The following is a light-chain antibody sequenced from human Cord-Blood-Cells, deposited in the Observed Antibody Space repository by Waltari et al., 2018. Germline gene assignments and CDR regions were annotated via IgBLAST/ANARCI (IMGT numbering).Light chain of an antibody. CDR3: QAWDSSTLWV. CDR1: KLGDKY. V-gene: IGLV3-1*01. J-gene: IGLJ3*02. Sequence: SYELTQPPSVSVSPGQTASITCSGDKLGDKYACWYQQKPGQSPVLVIYQDSKRPSGIPERFSGSNSGNTATLTISGTQAMDEADYYCQAWDSSTLWVVGGGTKLTVL. CDR2: QDS.